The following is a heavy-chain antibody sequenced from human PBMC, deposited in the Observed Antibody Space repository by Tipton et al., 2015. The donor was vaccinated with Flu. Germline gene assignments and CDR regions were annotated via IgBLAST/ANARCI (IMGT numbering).Heavy chain of an antibody. CDR3: ARDKGLGDFWSGYYTSYYYYGMDV. Sequence: QVQLVQSGAEVKKPGASVKVSCKASGYTFTGYYMHWVRQAPGQGLEWMGRINPNSGGTNYAQKFQGRVTMTRDTSISTAYMELSRLRSDDTAVYYCARDKGLGDFWSGYYTSYYYYGMDVWGQGTTVTVSS. V-gene: IGHV1-2*06. D-gene: IGHD3-3*01. J-gene: IGHJ6*02. CDR1: GYTFTGYY. CDR2: INPNSGGT.